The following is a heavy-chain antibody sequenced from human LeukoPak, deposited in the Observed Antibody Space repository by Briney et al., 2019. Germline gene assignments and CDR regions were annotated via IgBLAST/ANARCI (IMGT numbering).Heavy chain of an antibody. CDR3: ARVNLSGYYHGGDAFDI. CDR1: GFTFSSYA. CDR2: ISYDGSNK. Sequence: QPGRSLRLSCAASGFTFSSYAMHWVRQAPGKGLEWVAVISYDGSNKYYADSVKGRFTISRDNSKNTLYLQMNSLRAGDTAVYYCARVNLSGYYHGGDAFDIWGQGTMVTVSS. J-gene: IGHJ3*02. V-gene: IGHV3-30*01. D-gene: IGHD3-22*01.